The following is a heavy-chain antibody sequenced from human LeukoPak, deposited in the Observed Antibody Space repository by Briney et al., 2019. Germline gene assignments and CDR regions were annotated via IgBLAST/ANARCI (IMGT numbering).Heavy chain of an antibody. D-gene: IGHD3-3*01. CDR3: ALGHDFWSGYSPADAFDI. CDR2: IRYDGSNK. V-gene: IGHV3-30*02. J-gene: IGHJ3*02. CDR1: GFTFSSYG. Sequence: GGSLRLSCAASGFTFSSYGMHWVRQAPGKGLEWVAFIRYDGSNKYYADSVKGRFTISRDNSKNTLYLQMNSLRAEDTAVYYCALGHDFWSGYSPADAFDIWGQGTMVTVSS.